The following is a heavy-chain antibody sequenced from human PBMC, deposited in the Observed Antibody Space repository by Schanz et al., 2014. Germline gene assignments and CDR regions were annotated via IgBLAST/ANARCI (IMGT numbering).Heavy chain of an antibody. CDR3: AKELNRRGGQTNFYYYYGMDV. Sequence: QVQLVESGGGVVQPGRSLRLSCAASGFNFSNYDIHWVRQAPGNGLEWVALIYYNGTNKYYADSVKGRFTISRDNSQNTLDLQMNTLRTEDTAVYYCAKELNRRGGQTNFYYYYGMDVWGQGTTVTVSS. CDR2: IYYNGTNK. J-gene: IGHJ6*02. D-gene: IGHD5-12*01. V-gene: IGHV3-30*18. CDR1: GFNFSNYD.